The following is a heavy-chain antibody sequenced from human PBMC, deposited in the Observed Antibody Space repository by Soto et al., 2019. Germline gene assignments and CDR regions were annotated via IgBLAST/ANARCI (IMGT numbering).Heavy chain of an antibody. V-gene: IGHV4-39*01. D-gene: IGHD4-17*01. J-gene: IGHJ4*02. CDR2: VYYRGRS. CDR1: GGSVTNSSYY. CDR3: VSQRTTVPTQAYFDY. Sequence: SETLSLTCTVSGGSVTNSSYYWGWIRQSPGKGLEWIGSVYYRGRSYSKSSVKSRVTISVDTSKNRFSLSLNSVTASGTAVYFCVSQRTTVPTQAYFDYWGPGALVTVP.